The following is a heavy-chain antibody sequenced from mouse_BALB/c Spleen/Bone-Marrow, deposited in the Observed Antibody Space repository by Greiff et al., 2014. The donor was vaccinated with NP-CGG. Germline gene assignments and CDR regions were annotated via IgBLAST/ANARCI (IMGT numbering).Heavy chain of an antibody. CDR1: GYAFTNYL. D-gene: IGHD2-13*01. V-gene: IGHV1-54*01. J-gene: IGHJ3*01. Sequence: QVQLQQSGAELVRPGTSVKVSCKASGYAFTNYLIQWVKQRPGQGLEWIGVINPGSGGTNYNEKFKGKATLTADKSSSTAYMQLSSLTSDDSAVYFCARRDYSFDYWGQGTLVTVSA. CDR3: ARRDYSFDY. CDR2: INPGSGGT.